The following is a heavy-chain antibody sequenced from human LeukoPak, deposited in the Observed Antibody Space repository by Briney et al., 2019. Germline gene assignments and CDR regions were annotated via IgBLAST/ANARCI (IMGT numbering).Heavy chain of an antibody. CDR3: ARAKVVRGVIHSDY. Sequence: EASVKVSCKASGYTFTSYAMRWVRQAPGQRLEWMGWINAGNGNTKYSQKFQGRVTITGDTSASTAYMELSSLRSEDTAVYYCARAKVVRGVIHSDYWGQGTLVTVSS. J-gene: IGHJ4*02. D-gene: IGHD3-10*01. CDR2: INAGNGNT. V-gene: IGHV1-3*01. CDR1: GYTFTSYA.